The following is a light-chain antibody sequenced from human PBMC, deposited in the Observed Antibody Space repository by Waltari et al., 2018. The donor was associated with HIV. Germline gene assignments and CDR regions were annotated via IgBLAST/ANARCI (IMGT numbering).Light chain of an antibody. V-gene: IGLV2-8*01. CDR3: SSYAGSSRV. Sequence: QSALTQPPSASGPPGQLVTISCTGPSSDTGGYNYSSGYQQHPGKAPKLMVYGVSTRPSGVPDRFSGSKSGNTASLTVSGLQAEDEADYYCSSYAGSSRVFGTGTKVTVL. CDR2: GVS. J-gene: IGLJ1*01. CDR1: SSDTGGYNY.